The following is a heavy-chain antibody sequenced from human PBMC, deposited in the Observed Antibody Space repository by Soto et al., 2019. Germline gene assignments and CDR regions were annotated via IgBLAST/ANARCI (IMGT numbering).Heavy chain of an antibody. Sequence: SETLCRTCTVSGGSISGYYWSWIRQPPGKGLEWIVYIYYSGSTNYNPSLKSRVTISVGTSKNTLYLQMNSLRAEDTAVYYCAKEVRYILTGSDYYGMDVWGQGTKVTVSS. CDR3: AKEVRYILTGSDYYGMDV. CDR1: GGSISGYY. D-gene: IGHD3-9*01. CDR2: IYYSGST. J-gene: IGHJ6*02. V-gene: IGHV4-59*01.